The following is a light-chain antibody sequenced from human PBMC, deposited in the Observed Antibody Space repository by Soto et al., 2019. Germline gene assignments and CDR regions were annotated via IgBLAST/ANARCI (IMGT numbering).Light chain of an antibody. CDR2: GAS. J-gene: IGKJ1*01. CDR1: QGVNSN. Sequence: ETVMTQSPATLSVSPGERATLSCRASQGVNSNLAWYQQKLGQAPRVLIYGASTRATGIPARFSGSGSGTGFILTISSLQSEDFAVYYCQHYNTWPWTFGQGTKVDIK. CDR3: QHYNTWPWT. V-gene: IGKV3-15*01.